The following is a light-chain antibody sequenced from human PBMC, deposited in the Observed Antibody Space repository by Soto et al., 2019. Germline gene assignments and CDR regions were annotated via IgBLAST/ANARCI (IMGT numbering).Light chain of an antibody. Sequence: QSALTQPASVSGSPGQSITVSCTGTSSDIGRYNYVSWYQQHPGKAPKLMIYDVNKRPSGVSNRFSGSKSANTASLTISGLQAEDEADYYCSSYTKSTSYVFGTGTKLTVL. V-gene: IGLV2-14*03. CDR2: DVN. J-gene: IGLJ1*01. CDR3: SSYTKSTSYV. CDR1: SSDIGRYNY.